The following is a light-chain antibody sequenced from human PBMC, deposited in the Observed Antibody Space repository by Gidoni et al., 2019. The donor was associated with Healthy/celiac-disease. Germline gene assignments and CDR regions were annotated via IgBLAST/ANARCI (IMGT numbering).Light chain of an antibody. J-gene: IGKJ2*01. Sequence: EIVMTQSPATLSVSPGERATLSCRASQSVSSNLAWYQQKPGQAPRLIIYGASTRATGIPARSSGSGSGTEFTLTISSLQSEDFAVYYCQQYNNWYTFGQGTKLEIK. V-gene: IGKV3-15*01. CDR2: GAS. CDR1: QSVSSN. CDR3: QQYNNWYT.